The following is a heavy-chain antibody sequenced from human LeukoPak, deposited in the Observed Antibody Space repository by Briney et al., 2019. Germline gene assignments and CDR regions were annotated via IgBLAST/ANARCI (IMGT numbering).Heavy chain of an antibody. J-gene: IGHJ6*03. CDR2: ISSTSSSYI. Sequence: PGGSLRLSCAASGFTFLSYSMNWVRQAPGKGLEWVSSISSTSSSYIYYADSVKGRFTISRANAKNSLYLQMNSLRAEDTAVYYCMRWSHDSGYYYMDVWGKGTTVTVSS. CDR1: GFTFLSYS. D-gene: IGHD3-3*01. CDR3: MRWSHDSGYYYMDV. V-gene: IGHV3-21*01.